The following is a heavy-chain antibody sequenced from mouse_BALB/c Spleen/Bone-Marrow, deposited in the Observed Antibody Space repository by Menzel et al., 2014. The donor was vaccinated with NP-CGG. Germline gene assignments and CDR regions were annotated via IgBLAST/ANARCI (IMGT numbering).Heavy chain of an antibody. Sequence: GAELVKPGASVKLSCKASGYTFTSYWMHWVKQRPGQGLEWIGEINPSNGRTNYNEKFKSKATLTVDKSSSTTYMQLSSLTSEDSAVYYCARTYFDYWGQGTTLTVSS. CDR1: GYTFTSYW. CDR3: ARTYFDY. J-gene: IGHJ2*01. V-gene: IGHV1S81*02. CDR2: INPSNGRT.